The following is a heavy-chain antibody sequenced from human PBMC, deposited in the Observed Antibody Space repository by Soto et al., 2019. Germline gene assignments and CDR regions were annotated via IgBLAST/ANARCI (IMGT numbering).Heavy chain of an antibody. D-gene: IGHD3-10*01. CDR1: GFTFSGSA. J-gene: IGHJ1*01. V-gene: IGHV3-73*01. CDR2: IRSKANSYAT. CDR3: TSPGEGIQH. Sequence: VGSLRLSCAASGFTFSGSAMHWVRQASGKGLEWVGRIRSKANSYATAYAASVKGRFTISRDDSKNTAYLQMNSLKTEDTAVYYCTSPGEGIQHWGQGTLVTVSS.